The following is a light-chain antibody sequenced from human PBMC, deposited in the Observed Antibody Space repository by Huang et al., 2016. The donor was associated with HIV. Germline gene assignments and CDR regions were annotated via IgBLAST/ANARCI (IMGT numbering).Light chain of an antibody. J-gene: IGKJ4*01. V-gene: IGKV4-1*01. CDR3: QQYYKTPLT. Sequence: DIVMTQSPDSLAVSLGEMATITCKSSRSVFHSPNKNNYLAWYQQKPGQPPKLLLYWASARESGVPDRFNGSGSGTDFTVTISSLQAEDVALYYCQQYYKTPLTFGGGTRVELK. CDR2: WAS. CDR1: RSVFHSPNKNNY.